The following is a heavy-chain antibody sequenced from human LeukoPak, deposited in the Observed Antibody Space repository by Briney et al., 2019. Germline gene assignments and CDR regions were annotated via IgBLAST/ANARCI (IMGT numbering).Heavy chain of an antibody. Sequence: GGSLRLSCAASGFTFSNHYMTWVRQAPGKGLEWVSSISTFSNYIYYADSVKGRFTISRDNAQNSMYLQMNSLRVEDTAVYYCTSWGDTTAEYFQRWGQGTLVTVSS. CDR3: TSWGDTTAEYFQR. J-gene: IGHJ1*01. CDR1: GFTFSNHY. D-gene: IGHD2-21*02. V-gene: IGHV3-21*01. CDR2: ISTFSNYI.